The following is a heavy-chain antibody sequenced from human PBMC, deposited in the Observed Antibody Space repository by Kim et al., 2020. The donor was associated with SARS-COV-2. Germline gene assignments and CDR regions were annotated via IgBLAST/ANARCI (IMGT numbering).Heavy chain of an antibody. D-gene: IGHD1-20*01. CDR3: ARDRGPYNWNYYYGMDV. Sequence: GGSLRLSCAASGFTFSSYAMHWVRQAPGKGLEWVAVISYDGSNKYYADSVKGRFTISRDNSKNTLYLQMNSLRAEDTAVYYCARDRGPYNWNYYYGMDVWGQGTTVTVSS. J-gene: IGHJ6*02. CDR1: GFTFSSYA. CDR2: ISYDGSNK. V-gene: IGHV3-30-3*01.